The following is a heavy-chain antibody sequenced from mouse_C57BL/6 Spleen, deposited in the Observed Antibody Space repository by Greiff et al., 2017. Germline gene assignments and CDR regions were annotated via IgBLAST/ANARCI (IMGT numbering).Heavy chain of an antibody. Sequence: EVKLMESGGGLVKPGGSLKLSCAASGFTFSSYAMSWVRQTPEKRLEWVATISDGGSYTYYPDNVKGRFTISRDNAKNNLYLQMSHLKSEDTAMYYCAREDYSNYEGYFDYWGQGTTLTVSS. CDR2: ISDGGSYT. CDR3: AREDYSNYEGYFDY. V-gene: IGHV5-4*01. CDR1: GFTFSSYA. J-gene: IGHJ2*01. D-gene: IGHD2-5*01.